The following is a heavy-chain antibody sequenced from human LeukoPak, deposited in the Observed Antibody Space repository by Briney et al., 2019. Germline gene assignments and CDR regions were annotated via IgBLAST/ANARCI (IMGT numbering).Heavy chain of an antibody. V-gene: IGHV3-15*01. J-gene: IGHJ4*02. CDR3: ARSFGDHGWNGRYY. CDR2: IKRKTEGATT. D-gene: IGHD1-1*01. CDR1: GFAFKNAW. Sequence: GGSLRLSCAASGFAFKNAWMSWVRQAPGKGLEWLGLIKRKTEGATTDYSAPVKGRFTISRDDSENTLYLRMSSLKTEDTAVYYCARSFGDHGWNGRYYWGQGTLVTVSS.